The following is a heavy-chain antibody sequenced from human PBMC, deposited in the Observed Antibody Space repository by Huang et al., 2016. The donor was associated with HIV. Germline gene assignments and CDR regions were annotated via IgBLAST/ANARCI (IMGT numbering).Heavy chain of an antibody. D-gene: IGHD6-13*01. V-gene: IGHV3-21*01. CDR1: GFSLDSFN. J-gene: IGHJ4*02. CDR2: ISPSSMFI. CDR3: VKDRGQQLSPFDS. Sequence: EVQLVDSGGGLVKPGGSLRLSCAASGFSLDSFNMFWVRRTAAKWLQWVASISPSSMFIEYADTVKGRFSISRNNAKNSLYLQMNSLRGEDTAVYYCVKDRGQQLSPFDSWGQGTLVTVSS.